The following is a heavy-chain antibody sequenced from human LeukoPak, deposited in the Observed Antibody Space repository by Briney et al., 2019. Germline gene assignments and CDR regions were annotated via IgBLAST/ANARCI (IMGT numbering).Heavy chain of an antibody. J-gene: IGHJ4*02. D-gene: IGHD2-15*01. CDR1: GFTFSSYS. CDR3: AKQLGYCSDGSCYFPY. CDR2: ISTSSSYT. V-gene: IGHV3-21*04. Sequence: GGSLRLSCAASGFTFSSYSMNWVRQAPGKGLEWVSSISTSSSYTYYADSVQGRFTISRDNSKSTLCLQMNSLRAEDTAVYYCAKQLGYCSDGSCYFPYWGQGTLVTVSS.